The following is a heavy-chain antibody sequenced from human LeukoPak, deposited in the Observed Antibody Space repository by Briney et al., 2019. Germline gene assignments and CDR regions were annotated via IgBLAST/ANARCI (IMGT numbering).Heavy chain of an antibody. CDR3: ARRAGEYSHPYDY. J-gene: IGHJ4*02. CDR2: IYSGGNT. Sequence: GGSLRLSCAASGFTFGNAWMSWVRQAPGKGLEWVSFIYSGGNTHYSDSVKGRFTISRDNSKNTLYLQMNSLRAEDTAVYYCARRAGEYSHPYDYWGQGTLVTVSS. D-gene: IGHD2/OR15-2a*01. CDR1: GFTFGNAW. V-gene: IGHV3-53*01.